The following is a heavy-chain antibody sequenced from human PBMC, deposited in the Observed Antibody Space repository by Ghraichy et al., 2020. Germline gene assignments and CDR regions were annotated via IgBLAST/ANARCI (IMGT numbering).Heavy chain of an antibody. Sequence: LSLTCAASGFTVSSNFMTWVRQAPGKGLEWVSVSYSGGSAYYADSVKGRFTISRDNSKNTVDLQMNSLTTEDTAVYYCAIGATGAWDYPFDYWGQGALGTVSS. CDR1: GFTVSSNF. J-gene: IGHJ4*02. CDR2: SYSGGSA. V-gene: IGHV3-66*02. CDR3: AIGATGAWDYPFDY. D-gene: IGHD7-27*01.